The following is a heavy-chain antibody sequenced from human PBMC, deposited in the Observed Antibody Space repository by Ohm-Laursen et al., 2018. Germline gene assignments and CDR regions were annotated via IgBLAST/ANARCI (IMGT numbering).Heavy chain of an antibody. D-gene: IGHD2-2*01. CDR3: ARDERRCGSSTCSPLDF. CDR2: ISSGSGSI. CDR1: GFSFSSYA. V-gene: IGHV3-21*01. J-gene: IGHJ4*02. Sequence: SLRLSCTASGFSFSSYAMNWVRQAPGKGLEWVSSISSGSGSIYYSDSVKGRFTISRDNAKNSVYLQMNSLRAEDTAVYYCARDERRCGSSTCSPLDFWGQGTLVTVSS.